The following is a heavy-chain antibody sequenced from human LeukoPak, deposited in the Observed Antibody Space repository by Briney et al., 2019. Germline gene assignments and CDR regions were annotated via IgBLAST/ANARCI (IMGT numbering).Heavy chain of an antibody. V-gene: IGHV1-2*02. CDR3: ARDTAMDSYYFDY. CDR2: INPNSGVT. D-gene: IGHD5-18*01. Sequence: ASVKVSCKASGYTFTAYYMHWVRQAPGQGLEWMGWINPNSGVTNYAQKFQGRVTMTRDTSTSTAYMDLSRLRSDDTAVYYCARDTAMDSYYFDYWGQGTPVTVSS. J-gene: IGHJ4*02. CDR1: GYTFTAYY.